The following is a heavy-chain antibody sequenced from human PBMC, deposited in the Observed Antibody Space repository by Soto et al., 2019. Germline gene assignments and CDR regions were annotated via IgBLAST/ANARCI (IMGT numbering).Heavy chain of an antibody. CDR3: AKDSWAIFGVPAGEYYAMDV. CDR2: ISGSGGTT. V-gene: IGHV3-23*01. D-gene: IGHD3-3*01. J-gene: IGHJ6*02. Sequence: GGSLRLSCVASGFTFEDYAMSWVRQAPGKGLEWVSAISGSGGTTYYSDSVKGRFTISRDNSKNTVYLQMNDLRVEDAAEYFCAKDSWAIFGVPAGEYYAMDVWGQGTTVTVSS. CDR1: GFTFEDYA.